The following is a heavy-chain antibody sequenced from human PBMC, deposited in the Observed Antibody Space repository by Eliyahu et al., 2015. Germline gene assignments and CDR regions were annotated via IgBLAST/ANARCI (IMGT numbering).Heavy chain of an antibody. CDR1: GFNXADYY. CDR2: ISQTGASR. Sequence: QVQLTESGXGLVEPGGXLXXXCSPFGFNXADYYMLGIRPXPGEGLECISYISQTGASRYYADFVEGRFIVSRDNSRNLLSLEMNSLRAEDTALYYCARGFNGGIDNWGQGTRVTVSS. V-gene: IGHV3-11*01. J-gene: IGHJ4*02. CDR3: ARGFNGGIDN.